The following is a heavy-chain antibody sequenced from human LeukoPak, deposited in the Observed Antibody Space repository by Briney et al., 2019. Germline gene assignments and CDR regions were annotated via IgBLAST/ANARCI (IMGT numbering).Heavy chain of an antibody. Sequence: PGGSLRLSCAASEFDFSSHAMTWVRQAPGKGLEWVSAISISGSKTYYADSVKGRFTISRDNSKNTLYLQMNSLRGDDTAVYYCAKDVGKWESLHFFDYWGQGTLVTVSS. CDR3: AKDVGKWESLHFFDY. CDR2: ISISGSKT. CDR1: EFDFSSHA. V-gene: IGHV3-23*01. J-gene: IGHJ4*02. D-gene: IGHD1-26*01.